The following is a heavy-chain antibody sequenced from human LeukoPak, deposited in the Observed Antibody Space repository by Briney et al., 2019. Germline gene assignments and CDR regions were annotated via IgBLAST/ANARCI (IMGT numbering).Heavy chain of an antibody. Sequence: SETLSLTCAVYGGSFSGYYWTWIRQTPEKGREWIGEMNPSGSTSYNPSLKSRVTISVDTSKNQFSLKLSSVPAADTAVYYCARGRQDVTMIVVVMTAVSYYLDVWGKGTTVTVS. CDR1: GGSFSGYY. CDR3: ARGRQDVTMIVVVMTAVSYYLDV. V-gene: IGHV4-34*01. J-gene: IGHJ6*03. CDR2: MNPSGST. D-gene: IGHD3-22*01.